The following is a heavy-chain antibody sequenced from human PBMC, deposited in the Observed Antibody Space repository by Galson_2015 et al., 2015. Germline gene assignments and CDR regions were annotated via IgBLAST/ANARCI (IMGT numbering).Heavy chain of an antibody. V-gene: IGHV4-59*01. D-gene: IGHD2-2*01. CDR3: ARDLVYQPDTAGWYYYYGMDV. J-gene: IGHJ6*02. Sequence: RQPPGKGLEWIGYIYYSGSTNYNPSLKSRVTISVDTSKNQFSLKLSSVTAADTTVYYCARDLVYQPDTAGWYYYYGMDVWGQGTTVTVSS. CDR2: IYYSGST.